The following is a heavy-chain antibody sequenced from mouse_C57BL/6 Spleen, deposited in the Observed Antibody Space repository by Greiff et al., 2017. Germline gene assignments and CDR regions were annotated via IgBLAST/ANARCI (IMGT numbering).Heavy chain of an antibody. D-gene: IGHD1-1*01. CDR2: ISDGGSYT. Sequence: EVQGVESGGGLVKPGGSLKLSCAASGFTLSSYAMSWVRQTPEKRLEWVATISDGGSYTYYPDNVKGRFTISRDNAKNNLYLQMSHLKSEDTAMYYCARDRDYGGYAMDYWGQGTSVTVSS. J-gene: IGHJ4*01. CDR3: ARDRDYGGYAMDY. CDR1: GFTLSSYA. V-gene: IGHV5-4*01.